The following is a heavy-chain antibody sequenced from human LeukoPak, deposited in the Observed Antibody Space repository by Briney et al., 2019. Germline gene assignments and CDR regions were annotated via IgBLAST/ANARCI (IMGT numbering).Heavy chain of an antibody. Sequence: GGSLRLSCAASGFTFSSYWMHWVRQAPGKGLVWVSRINTDGSSTSYADSVKGRFTISRDNAKNTLYLQMNSLRAGDTAVYYCARVAQYYDFWSGYYTGWFDPWGQGTLVTVSS. CDR2: INTDGSST. CDR3: ARVAQYYDFWSGYYTGWFDP. D-gene: IGHD3-3*01. CDR1: GFTFSSYW. J-gene: IGHJ5*02. V-gene: IGHV3-74*01.